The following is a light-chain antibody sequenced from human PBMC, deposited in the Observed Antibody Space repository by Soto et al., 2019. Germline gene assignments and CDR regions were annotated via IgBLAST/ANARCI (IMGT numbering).Light chain of an antibody. CDR1: SSDVGGYNY. J-gene: IGLJ1*01. CDR3: SSYTSSSTPPYV. CDR2: DVS. V-gene: IGLV2-14*01. Sequence: QSALTQPASVSGSPGQSITISCTGTSSDVGGYNYVSWYQQHPGKAPKLMIYDVSNRPSGVSNRFSGSNSGNTASLTISGLQAEDEADYYCSSYTSSSTPPYVFGTGTKLTVL.